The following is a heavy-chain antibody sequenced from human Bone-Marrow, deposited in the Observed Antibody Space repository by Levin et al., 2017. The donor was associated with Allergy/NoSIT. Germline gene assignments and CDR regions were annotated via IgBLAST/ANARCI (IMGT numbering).Heavy chain of an antibody. Sequence: SETLSLTCAVYGGSFSGYYWSWIRQPPGKGLEWIGEINHSGSTNYNPSLKSRVTISVDTSKNQFSLKLSSVTAADTAVYYCARSPVLYCSGGSCASTGLDYWGQGTLVTVSS. CDR3: ARSPVLYCSGGSCASTGLDY. V-gene: IGHV4-34*01. J-gene: IGHJ4*02. CDR2: INHSGST. D-gene: IGHD2-15*01. CDR1: GGSFSGYY.